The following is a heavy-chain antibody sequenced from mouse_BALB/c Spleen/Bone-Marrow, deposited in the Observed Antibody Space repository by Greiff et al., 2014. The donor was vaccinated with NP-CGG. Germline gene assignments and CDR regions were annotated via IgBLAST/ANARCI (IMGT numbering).Heavy chain of an antibody. CDR1: GYAFTGYW. D-gene: IGHD1-1*02. CDR2: IFPYDGDT. V-gene: IGHV1-80*01. J-gene: IGHJ3*01. Sequence: VQLVESGPELVKPGASVKISCKASGYAFTGYWMHWVKQRHGKSLEWIGRIFPYDGDTNYNQKFKGKATLTVDKSSSTAYMQHRSLTSADSAVYYCARSGGTPAFPYWGQGTLVTVST. CDR3: ARSGGTPAFPY.